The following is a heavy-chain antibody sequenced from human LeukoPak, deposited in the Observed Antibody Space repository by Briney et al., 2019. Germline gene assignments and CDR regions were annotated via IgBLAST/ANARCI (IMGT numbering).Heavy chain of an antibody. D-gene: IGHD1-26*01. CDR1: GYTFINHW. J-gene: IGHJ5*02. V-gene: IGHV1-46*01. CDR2: INPTGTAT. CDR3: ARDNSVGDIAWWFDP. Sequence: ASVKVSCKASGYTFINHWMHWVRQAPGQGLEWVGLINPTGTATLYAQKFQGRIALTRDMSATTDYMELSSLTSEDTAVYYCARDNSVGDIAWWFDPWGQGTLVTVSS.